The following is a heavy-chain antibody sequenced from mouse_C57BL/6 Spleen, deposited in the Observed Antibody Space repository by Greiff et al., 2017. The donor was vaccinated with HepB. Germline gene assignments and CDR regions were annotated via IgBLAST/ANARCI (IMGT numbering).Heavy chain of an antibody. D-gene: IGHD2-10*01. J-gene: IGHJ3*01. CDR2: IYPGSGNT. V-gene: IGHV1-76*01. CDR1: GYTFTDYY. Sequence: QVQLQQSGAELVRPGASVKLSCKASGYTFTDYYINWVKQRPGQGLEWIARIYPGSGNTYYNEKLKGKATLTAEKSSSTAYMQLSSLTSEDSAVYFCARSYSYWGQGTLVTVSA. CDR3: ARSYSY.